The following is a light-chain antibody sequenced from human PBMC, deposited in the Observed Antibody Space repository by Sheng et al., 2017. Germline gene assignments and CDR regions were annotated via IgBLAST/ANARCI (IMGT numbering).Light chain of an antibody. CDR1: QSVSSSH. V-gene: IGKV3D-15*01. CDR2: TAS. J-gene: IGKJ3*01. CDR3: HQYNNWPPLFT. Sequence: EIVLTQSPDTLSLSPGERATLSCRTSQSVSSSHLAWYQQKPGQAPRLLIYTASTRATGIPARFSGSGSGTQFTLTISSLQSEDFAVYYCHQYNNWPPLFTFGPGTKVDIK.